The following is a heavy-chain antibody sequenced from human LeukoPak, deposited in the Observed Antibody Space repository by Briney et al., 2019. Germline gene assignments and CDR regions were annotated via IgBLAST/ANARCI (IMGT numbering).Heavy chain of an antibody. CDR2: IIPIFGTA. D-gene: IGHD3-16*01. V-gene: IGHV1-69*13. CDR1: GGTFSSYA. Sequence: GASVKVSCKASGGTFSSYAISWVRQAPGQGLEWMGGIIPIFGTANYAQKFQGRVSITADESTSTAYMELSSLRSEDTAVYYCARRGLMDFDYWGQGTLVTVSS. CDR3: ARRGLMDFDY. J-gene: IGHJ4*02.